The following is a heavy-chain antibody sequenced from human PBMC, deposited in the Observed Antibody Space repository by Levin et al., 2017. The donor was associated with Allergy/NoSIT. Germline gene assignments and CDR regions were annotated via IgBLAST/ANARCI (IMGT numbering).Heavy chain of an antibody. J-gene: IGHJ4*02. CDR3: AKGPPGRYSGYFDY. D-gene: IGHD1-26*01. CDR1: GFTFSSYG. V-gene: IGHV3-30*18. Sequence: SCAASGFTFSSYGMHWVRQAPGKGLEWVAVISYDGSNKYYADSVKGRFTISRDNSKNTLYLQMNSLRAEDTAVYYCAKGPPGRYSGYFDYWGQGTLVTVSS. CDR2: ISYDGSNK.